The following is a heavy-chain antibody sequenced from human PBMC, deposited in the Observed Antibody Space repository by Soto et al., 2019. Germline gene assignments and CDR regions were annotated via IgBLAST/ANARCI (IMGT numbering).Heavy chain of an antibody. V-gene: IGHV4-4*02. CDR3: AREMAAADGYGMDV. Sequence: SETLSLTCAVSGGSISSSNWWSWVRQPPGKGLEWIGEIYHSGSTNYNPSLKSRVTISVDKSKNQFSLKLSSVTAADTAVYYCAREMAAADGYGMDVWGQGTTVTVS. CDR2: IYHSGST. CDR1: GGSISSSNW. J-gene: IGHJ6*02. D-gene: IGHD6-13*01.